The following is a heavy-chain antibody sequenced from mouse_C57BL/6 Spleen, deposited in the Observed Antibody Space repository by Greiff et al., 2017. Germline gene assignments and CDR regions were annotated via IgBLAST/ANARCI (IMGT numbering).Heavy chain of an antibody. CDR2: ISSGGDYI. CDR1: GFTFSSYA. V-gene: IGHV5-9-1*02. CDR3: TRAYGSSYAMDY. J-gene: IGHJ4*01. D-gene: IGHD1-1*01. Sequence: EVQGVESGAGLVKPGGSLKLSCAASGFTFSSYAMSWVRQTPEKRLEWVAYISSGGDYIYYADTVKGRFTISRDNARNTLYLQMSSLKSEDTAMYYCTRAYGSSYAMDYWGQGTSVTVSS.